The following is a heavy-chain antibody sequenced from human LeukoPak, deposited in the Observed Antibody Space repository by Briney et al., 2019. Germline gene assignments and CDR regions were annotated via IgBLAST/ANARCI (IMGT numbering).Heavy chain of an antibody. Sequence: GASVKVSCKASGYTFTGYYMHWVRQAPGQGLEWMGRINPNSGGTNYAQKFQGRVTMTRDTSISTAYMELSRLRSDDTAVYYCASVLESKRHYDILTGQSMGINAFDIWGQGTMVTVSS. CDR3: ASVLESKRHYDILTGQSMGINAFDI. V-gene: IGHV1-2*06. CDR2: INPNSGGT. CDR1: GYTFTGYY. D-gene: IGHD3-9*01. J-gene: IGHJ3*02.